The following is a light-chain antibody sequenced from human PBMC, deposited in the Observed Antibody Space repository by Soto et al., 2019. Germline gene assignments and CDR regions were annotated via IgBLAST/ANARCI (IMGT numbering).Light chain of an antibody. V-gene: IGKV3-20*01. Sequence: PGERATLSCRASQPVSSRYLTWYQQKPGQAPRLLIYGASIRATGIPDRFSGSRSGADFTLTISRLEPEDFAVYYCHQFDDSPPAFTFGQGTKLEI. CDR1: QPVSSRY. J-gene: IGKJ2*01. CDR3: HQFDDSPPAFT. CDR2: GAS.